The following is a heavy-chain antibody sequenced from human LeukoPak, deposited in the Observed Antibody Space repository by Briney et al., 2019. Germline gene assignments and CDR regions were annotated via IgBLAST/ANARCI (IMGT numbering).Heavy chain of an antibody. Sequence: ASVKVSCKASGYTFTSYYMHWVRQAPGQGLEWMGIINPSGGSTSYAQKFQGGVTMTRDMSTSTVYMELSSLRSEDTAVYYCARVGGGQYYYDSSGYIDYWGQGALVTVSS. CDR3: ARVGGGQYYYDSSGYIDY. CDR1: GYTFTSYY. CDR2: INPSGGST. V-gene: IGHV1-46*01. J-gene: IGHJ4*02. D-gene: IGHD3-22*01.